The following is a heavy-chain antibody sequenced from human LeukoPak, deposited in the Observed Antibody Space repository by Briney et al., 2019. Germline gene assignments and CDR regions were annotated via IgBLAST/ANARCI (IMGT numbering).Heavy chain of an antibody. J-gene: IGHJ4*02. CDR1: GYTFTGYY. Sequence: ASVKVSCKASGYTFTGYYMHWVRQAPGQGLEWMGWINPNSGGTNYAQKFQGRVTMTRDTSISTAYMELSRLRSDDTAVYYCARDPTYYYDSSGYYSHFDYWGQGTLVTVSS. CDR3: ARDPTYYYDSSGYYSHFDY. D-gene: IGHD3-22*01. CDR2: INPNSGGT. V-gene: IGHV1-2*02.